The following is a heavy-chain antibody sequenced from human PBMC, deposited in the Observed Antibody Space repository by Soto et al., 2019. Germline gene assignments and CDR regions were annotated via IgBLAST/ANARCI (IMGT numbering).Heavy chain of an antibody. J-gene: IGHJ4*02. D-gene: IGHD6-19*01. CDR2: ISTYNGNT. V-gene: IGHV1-18*04. CDR1: GYSFSTYA. CDR3: ARTIAVAGIGYYFDY. Sequence: ASVKVSCKASGYSFSTYAISWVRQAPGQGLGWLGRISTYNGNTNYGHILQGRVALTTGTSTNTAFMELRSLGSDDTAVYYCARTIAVAGIGYYFDYWGQGTLVTVSS.